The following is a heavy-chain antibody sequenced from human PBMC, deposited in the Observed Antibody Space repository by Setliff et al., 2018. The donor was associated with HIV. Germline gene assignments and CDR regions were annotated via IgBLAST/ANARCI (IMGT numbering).Heavy chain of an antibody. Sequence: ASVKVSCKAFGYSFTSYFLHWVRQAPGQGLEWLGIIDPNGGATNNAQKLQGRLTVTTDPSTSTLYMELSNLRSDDTAVYYCARAGGGATDQAFDIWGQGTMVTVSS. CDR1: GYSFTSYF. CDR2: IDPNGGAT. CDR3: ARAGGGATDQAFDI. J-gene: IGHJ3*02. V-gene: IGHV1-46*01. D-gene: IGHD2-2*01.